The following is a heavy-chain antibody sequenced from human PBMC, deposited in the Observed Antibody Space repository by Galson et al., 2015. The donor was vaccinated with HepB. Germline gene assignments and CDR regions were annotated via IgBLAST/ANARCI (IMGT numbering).Heavy chain of an antibody. CDR1: GFPFSNYG. Sequence: SLRLSCAASGFPFSNYGIHWVRQAPGKGLEWVALISHDGTNQYYAGSVKGRFTISRDNSKSTLYLQMNSLRAEDTAVYYCVKNLLRYCSGGRCYTLFDYWGQGTLVTVSS. CDR2: ISHDGTNQ. J-gene: IGHJ4*02. V-gene: IGHV3-30*18. CDR3: VKNLLRYCSGGRCYTLFDY. D-gene: IGHD2-15*01.